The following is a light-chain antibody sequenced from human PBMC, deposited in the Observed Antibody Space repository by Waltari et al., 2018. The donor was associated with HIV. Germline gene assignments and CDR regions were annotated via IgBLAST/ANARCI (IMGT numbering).Light chain of an antibody. CDR3: AAWGNSLSLL. Sequence: QSVLTQPPSASGTPGQRVTISCSGSSSNIGSNYVYWYQQPPGTAPTLLLYRNNQRPSGVPDRFSGSKSGTSASLAISGLRSEDEADYYCAAWGNSLSLLFGGGTKLTVL. CDR1: SSNIGSNY. J-gene: IGLJ2*01. V-gene: IGLV1-47*01. CDR2: RNN.